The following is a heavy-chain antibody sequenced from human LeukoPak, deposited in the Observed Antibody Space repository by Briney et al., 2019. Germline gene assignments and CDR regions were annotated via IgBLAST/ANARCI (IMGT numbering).Heavy chain of an antibody. CDR1: GSTFSSYA. V-gene: IGHV3-30*04. CDR2: ISYDGSNK. D-gene: IGHD3-10*01. J-gene: IGHJ4*02. CDR3: AREITMAPLDY. Sequence: GGSLRLSCAASGSTFSSYAMHWVRQAPGKGLEWVAVISYDGSNKYYADSVKGRFTISRDNSKNTLYLQMNSLRAEDTAVYYCAREITMAPLDYWGQGTLVTVSS.